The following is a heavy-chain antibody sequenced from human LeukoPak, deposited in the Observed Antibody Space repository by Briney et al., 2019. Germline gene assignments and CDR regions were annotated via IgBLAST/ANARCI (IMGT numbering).Heavy chain of an antibody. V-gene: IGHV3-7*05. D-gene: IGHD3-10*01. CDR3: ARDGMGGIKAFDM. Sequence: GGSLRLSCAASGFTFSRFWMSWARQAPGKGLEWVANIKHDGSQKYYVDSAKGRFTISRDNAKNSVYLQMNSLTAEDTAVYYCARDGMGGIKAFDMWGQGTMVTVSS. CDR2: IKHDGSQK. J-gene: IGHJ3*02. CDR1: GFTFSRFW.